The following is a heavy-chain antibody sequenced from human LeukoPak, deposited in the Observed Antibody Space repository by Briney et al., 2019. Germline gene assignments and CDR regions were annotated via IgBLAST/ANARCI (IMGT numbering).Heavy chain of an antibody. D-gene: IGHD6-6*01. CDR1: GFTFSSYP. CDR3: ARDRHINY. J-gene: IGHJ4*02. V-gene: IGHV3-48*01. Sequence: GGSLRLSCAASGFTFSSYPLNWVRQAPGKGLEWVSYISSSSSTIYYTDSVNGRFTISRDNAKNSLYLQMNSLRAEDTAVYYCARDRHINYWGQGTLVTVSS. CDR2: ISSSSSTI.